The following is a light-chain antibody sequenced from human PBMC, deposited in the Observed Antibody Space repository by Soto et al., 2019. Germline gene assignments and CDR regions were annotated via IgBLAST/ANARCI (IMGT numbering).Light chain of an antibody. Sequence: QLVLTQPPSASGTPGQMVTISCSGSSSNIGSNTVNWYQQLPGTAPKLLIYSNNQRPSGVPDRFSGSKSGTSASLAISGLQSEDEADYYCAAWDDSLNGVVFGGGTKLTVL. CDR2: SNN. CDR3: AAWDDSLNGVV. J-gene: IGLJ2*01. CDR1: SSNIGSNT. V-gene: IGLV1-44*01.